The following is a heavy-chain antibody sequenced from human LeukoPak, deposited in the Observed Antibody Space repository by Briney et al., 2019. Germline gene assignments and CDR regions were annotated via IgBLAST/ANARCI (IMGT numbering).Heavy chain of an antibody. CDR2: IYSGGST. CDR1: GFTVSSNY. V-gene: IGHV3-66*01. J-gene: IGHJ5*02. D-gene: IGHD3-3*01. CDR3: ARNYDFWSGYSSNWFDP. Sequence: HPGGSLRLFCAASGFTVSSNYMSWVRQAPGKGLEWVSVIYSGGSTYYADSVKGRFTISRDNSKNTLYLQMNSLRAEDTAVYYCARNYDFWSGYSSNWFDPWGQGTLVTVYS.